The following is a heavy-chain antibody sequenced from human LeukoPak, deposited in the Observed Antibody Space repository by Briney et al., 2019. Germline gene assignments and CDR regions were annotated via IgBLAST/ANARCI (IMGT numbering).Heavy chain of an antibody. CDR2: IYPGDSDT. D-gene: IGHD2-2*01. J-gene: IGHJ4*02. Sequence: GESLKISCKASGYTFTNYWIGWVRQMPGKGLEWMGIIYPGDSDTRYSPSFQGQVTISADKSISTAYLQWSSLKASDTAMYYCARQYCSSTSCYFDYWGQGTLVTVSS. CDR3: ARQYCSSTSCYFDY. V-gene: IGHV5-51*01. CDR1: GYTFTNYW.